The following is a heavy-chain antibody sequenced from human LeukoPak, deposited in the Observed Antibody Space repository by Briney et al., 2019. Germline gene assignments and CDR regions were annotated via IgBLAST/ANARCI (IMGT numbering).Heavy chain of an antibody. V-gene: IGHV7-4-1*02. CDR1: GYTFTNYA. Sequence: ASVKVSCKASGYTFTNYAMNWVRQAPGQGLEWMGWIHPSTGNPTYAQGFTGRFVFSLDTSVSTTYLQISSLKAEDTAVYYCARTQHLVLRSPLDPWGQGTLVTVSS. D-gene: IGHD6-13*01. CDR2: IHPSTGNP. J-gene: IGHJ5*02. CDR3: ARTQHLVLRSPLDP.